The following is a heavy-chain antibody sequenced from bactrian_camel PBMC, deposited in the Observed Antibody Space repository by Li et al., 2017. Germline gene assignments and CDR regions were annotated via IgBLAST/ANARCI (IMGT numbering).Heavy chain of an antibody. Sequence: VQLVESGGGSVQVGGSLTLSCVVSGYRNQRNCMGWFRQPPGGGREGVARILAGGRAHNTDYDDSVKGRFTISQDNSENTVSLQMNSLNAEDTAMYYCAATHLSLGTMPCGVYKGSESLFGYWGQGTQVTVS. V-gene: IGHV3S1*01. CDR3: AATHLSLGTMPCGVYKGSESLFGY. CDR2: ILAGGRAHNT. J-gene: IGHJ6*01. CDR1: GYRNQRNC. D-gene: IGHD7*01.